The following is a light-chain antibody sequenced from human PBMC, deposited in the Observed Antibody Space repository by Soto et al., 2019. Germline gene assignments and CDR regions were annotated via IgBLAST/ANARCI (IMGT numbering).Light chain of an antibody. V-gene: IGKV1-5*01. CDR1: QSISSW. CDR3: QQYNSYLWT. Sequence: DIQMTQSPSTLSASVGDRVTITCRASQSISSWLAWYQQKPGEAPKLLIYDASSLESGVPSRFSGSGSGTEFTLTISSLQPDDFATYYCQQYNSYLWTFGQGTKVHIK. J-gene: IGKJ1*01. CDR2: DAS.